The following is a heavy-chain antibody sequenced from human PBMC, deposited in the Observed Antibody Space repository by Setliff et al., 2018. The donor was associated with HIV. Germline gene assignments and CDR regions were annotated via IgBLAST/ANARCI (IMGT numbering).Heavy chain of an antibody. D-gene: IGHD2-21*02. Sequence: LSLTCAVYGGSLSGYYWTWIRQPPGKGLEWVAEINQSGSANYNPSLKSRVSLSVDTSRKHFSLTLSSVTAADTAVYYCARHSRAVTDGPAFDYWGQG. V-gene: IGHV4-34*01. CDR3: ARHSRAVTDGPAFDY. J-gene: IGHJ4*02. CDR1: GGSLSGYY. CDR2: INQSGSA.